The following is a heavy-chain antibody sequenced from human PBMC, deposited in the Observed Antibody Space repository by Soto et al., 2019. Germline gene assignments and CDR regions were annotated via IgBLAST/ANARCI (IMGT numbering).Heavy chain of an antibody. Sequence: GGSLRLSCAASGFTFSSYAMHWVRQAPGKGLEWVAVISYDGSNKYYADSVKGRFTISRDNSKNTLYLQMNSLRAEDTAVYYCARDHFDILTGYSISFWGQGTLVTVSS. V-gene: IGHV3-30-3*01. J-gene: IGHJ4*02. CDR3: ARDHFDILTGYSISF. CDR2: ISYDGSNK. D-gene: IGHD3-9*01. CDR1: GFTFSSYA.